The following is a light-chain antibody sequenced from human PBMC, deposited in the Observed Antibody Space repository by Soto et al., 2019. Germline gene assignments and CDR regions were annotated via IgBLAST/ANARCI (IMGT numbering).Light chain of an antibody. J-gene: IGKJ2*01. Sequence: DIQMTQSPSTLSASIGDRVTITCRASQSISTWLAWYQHKAGKAPKLLIYKASNLPSGVPSRFSGSGSGTEFTLTISSLQPDDFATYYCQHYDSYPYTFGQGTKLEIK. CDR1: QSISTW. CDR2: KAS. V-gene: IGKV1-5*03. CDR3: QHYDSYPYT.